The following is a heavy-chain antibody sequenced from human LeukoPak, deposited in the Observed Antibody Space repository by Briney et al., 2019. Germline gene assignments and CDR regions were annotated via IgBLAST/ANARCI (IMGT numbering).Heavy chain of an antibody. CDR3: AKGDDSSGYYYGIVY. V-gene: IGHV3-23*01. J-gene: IGHJ4*02. CDR1: GFTFSSYA. D-gene: IGHD3-22*01. CDR2: IGGSGGST. Sequence: GGSLRLSCAASGFTFSSYAMNWVRQAPGKGLEWVSAIGGSGGSTYYADSVKGRFTISRDNSKNTLYLQMNSLRAEDTALYYCAKGDDSSGYYYGIVYWGQGTLVTVSS.